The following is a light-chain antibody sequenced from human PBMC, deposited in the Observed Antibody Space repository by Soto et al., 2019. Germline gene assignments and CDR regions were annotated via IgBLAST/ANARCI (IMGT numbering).Light chain of an antibody. CDR1: QSVSTK. CDR2: GAS. CDR3: QQCGSTPLT. V-gene: IGKV3-20*01. J-gene: IGKJ1*01. Sequence: AQSPASLSVSSIEAATLSCRASQSVSTKLAWYQQKPGQAPRLLIHGASSRATGIPDRFSGSGSGTDFTLSISRLEPEDFAVYYCQQCGSTPLTFGQGTKVDIK.